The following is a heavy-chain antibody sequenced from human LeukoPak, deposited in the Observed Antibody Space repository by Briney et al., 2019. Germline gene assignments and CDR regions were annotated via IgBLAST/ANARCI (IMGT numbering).Heavy chain of an antibody. CDR2: INWNGGNT. D-gene: IGHD1-26*01. Sequence: GGSLRLSCAASGSTFDDYGMSWVRQGPGKGLEWVSGINWNGGNTGYADSVKGRFTIFRDNAKNSLYLEMDSLRVEDTALYYCARTSDGNWFDPWGQGTLVTVSS. CDR3: ARTSDGNWFDP. CDR1: GSTFDDYG. J-gene: IGHJ5*02. V-gene: IGHV3-20*04.